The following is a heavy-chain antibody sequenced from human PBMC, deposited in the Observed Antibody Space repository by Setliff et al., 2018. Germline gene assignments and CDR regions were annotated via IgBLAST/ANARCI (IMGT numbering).Heavy chain of an antibody. CDR2: IKRESDGGTT. J-gene: IGHJ6*02. CDR1: GFTFSNAW. D-gene: IGHD5-18*01. V-gene: IGHV3-15*01. CDR3: ISLWLGYYGLDV. Sequence: PGGSLRLSCAASGFTFSNAWMSWVRQAPGKGLEWVGRIKRESDGGTTDYAAPVKGRFTISRDDSKNTLYLQMNSLKTEDTAVYYCISLWLGYYGLDVWGQGTMVTVSS.